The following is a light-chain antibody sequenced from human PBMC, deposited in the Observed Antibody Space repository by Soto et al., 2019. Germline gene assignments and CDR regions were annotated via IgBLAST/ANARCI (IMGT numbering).Light chain of an antibody. J-gene: IGKJ4*01. V-gene: IGKV3-20*01. CDR2: DAS. Sequence: EIVVKPYLVIVSLSSRAHPTLWCRASQSVSSYLAWYQQKPGQAPRLLIYDASTRATGIPARFSGSGSGTDFTLTISRLEPEDFAVYYCQLYGSSPITFSGGTNVDIK. CDR1: QSVSSY. CDR3: QLYGSSPIT.